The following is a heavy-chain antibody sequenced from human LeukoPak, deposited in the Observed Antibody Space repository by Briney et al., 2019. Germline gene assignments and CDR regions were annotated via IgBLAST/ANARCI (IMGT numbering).Heavy chain of an antibody. V-gene: IGHV3-7*02. CDR2: IKEDGSVK. Sequence: GGSLRLSCAASGFTFSRYWMSWVRQAPGKGLEWVANIKEDGSVKYYMESVKGRFTISRDNAKNSLYLQMNSLRAEDTAVYYCARGLDGSFDYWGLGTLVTVSS. J-gene: IGHJ4*02. CDR3: ARGLDGSFDY. D-gene: IGHD1-14*01. CDR1: GFTFSRYW.